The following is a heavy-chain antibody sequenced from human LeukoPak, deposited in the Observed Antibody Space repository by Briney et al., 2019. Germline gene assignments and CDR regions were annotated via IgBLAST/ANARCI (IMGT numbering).Heavy chain of an antibody. J-gene: IGHJ5*02. CDR2: IIPILGLA. CDR1: GGTFNTYS. D-gene: IGHD4-17*01. Sequence: SVKVSCKASGGTFNTYSITWVRQAPGQGLEWMGRIIPILGLANYAQKFQSRATLTADKSTNAAYMEVTSLRSEDTAVYYCAGLRYTYGDVWFDPWGQGTLVTVSS. CDR3: AGLRYTYGDVWFDP. V-gene: IGHV1-69*02.